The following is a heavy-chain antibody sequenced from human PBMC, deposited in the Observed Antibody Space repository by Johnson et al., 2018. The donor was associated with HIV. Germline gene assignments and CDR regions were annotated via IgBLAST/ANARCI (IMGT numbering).Heavy chain of an antibody. V-gene: IGHV3-30*02. CDR2: IRSDGSNK. J-gene: IGHJ3*02. Sequence: QVQLVESGGGLVQPGRSLRLSCAASGFTFSSYGMHWVRQAPGKGLEWVAFIRSDGSNKYYADSVKGRFTISRDNSKNTLYLQMNSLRAEDTAVYYCAKESETYGGNIGFEHPFDIWGQGTMVTVSS. D-gene: IGHD4-23*01. CDR1: GFTFSSYG. CDR3: AKESETYGGNIGFEHPFDI.